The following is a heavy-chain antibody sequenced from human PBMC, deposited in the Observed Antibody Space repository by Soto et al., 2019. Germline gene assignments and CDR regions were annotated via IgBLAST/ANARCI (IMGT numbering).Heavy chain of an antibody. J-gene: IGHJ5*02. CDR3: TRDTYIPPTT. Sequence: SETLSLTCAVSGGSISTTNWWIWVRQPPGKGLEWIGEIYHTGSTNYNPSLKSRVTISVDKSKNQLSLKLSFVTAADTAVYYCTRDTYIPPTTWGQGTLVTVSS. CDR1: GGSISTTNW. V-gene: IGHV4-4*02. D-gene: IGHD2-2*01. CDR2: IYHTGST.